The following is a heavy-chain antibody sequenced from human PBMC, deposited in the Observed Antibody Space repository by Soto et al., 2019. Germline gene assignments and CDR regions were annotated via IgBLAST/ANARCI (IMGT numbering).Heavy chain of an antibody. D-gene: IGHD3-3*01. CDR2: ISSSSSYI. V-gene: IGHV3-21*04. J-gene: IGHJ5*02. Sequence: GGSLRLSCAASGFTFSSYSMNWVRQAPGKGLEWVSSISSSSSYIYYADSVKGRFTISRDNAKNSLYLQMNILRAEDTAVYYCARDRLRFLEWFSGSNWFDPWGQGTLVTVSA. CDR3: ARDRLRFLEWFSGSNWFDP. CDR1: GFTFSSYS.